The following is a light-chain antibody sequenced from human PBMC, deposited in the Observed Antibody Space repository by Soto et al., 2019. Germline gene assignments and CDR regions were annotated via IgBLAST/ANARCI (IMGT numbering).Light chain of an antibody. CDR1: SSDVGGYNY. CDR3: SSYTSSSTLV. CDR2: EVS. V-gene: IGLV2-14*01. Sequence: QSALTQPASVSGSPGQSITISCTGTSSDVGGYNYVSWYQQHPGKAPKLMIYEVSNRPSGVSNRFSGSKSGNTASLTISGIQAEDEADYCSSYTSSSTLVFGTGTKLTVL. J-gene: IGLJ1*01.